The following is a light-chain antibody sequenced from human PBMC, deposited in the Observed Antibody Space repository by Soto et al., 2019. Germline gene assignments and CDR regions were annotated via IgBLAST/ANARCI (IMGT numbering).Light chain of an antibody. Sequence: EIAMTQSPATLSVSPGERATLSCRASQSVSSNLAWYQQKPGQAPRLLIYGASTRATDIPARFSGSGSGTEVTLTISSLQSEDFAIYYCQQYDNWPWTFGPGTKVEIK. V-gene: IGKV3-15*01. CDR2: GAS. J-gene: IGKJ1*01. CDR3: QQYDNWPWT. CDR1: QSVSSN.